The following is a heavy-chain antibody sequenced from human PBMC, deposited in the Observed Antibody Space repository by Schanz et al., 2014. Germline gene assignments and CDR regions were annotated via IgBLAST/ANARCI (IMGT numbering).Heavy chain of an antibody. V-gene: IGHV3-48*01. J-gene: IGHJ4*02. CDR3: ARDRVGASSYFDY. D-gene: IGHD1-26*01. CDR1: GFTFFGSFA. CDR2: ISSSSGTI. Sequence: EVQLLESGGGLVQPGGSLRLSCVASGFTFFGSFAMSWVRQAPGKGLEWVSYISSSSGTIYYADSVKGRFTISRDNAKNSLYLQMNNLRAEDTAVYYCARDRVGASSYFDYWGQGTLVTVSS.